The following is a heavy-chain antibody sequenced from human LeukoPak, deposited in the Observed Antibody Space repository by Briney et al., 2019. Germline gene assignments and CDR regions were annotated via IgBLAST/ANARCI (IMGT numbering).Heavy chain of an antibody. V-gene: IGHV4-4*07. CDR1: GGSINSY. Sequence: SETLSLTCTVSGGSINSYWSWIRQPAGKGLEWIGRISGSGTITYNPALQSRLSISIDTSKNQFSLKLSSVTAADTAVYYCARYPMVVAATGALYYYMDVWGKGTTVTVSS. J-gene: IGHJ6*03. CDR3: ARYPMVVAATGALYYYMDV. D-gene: IGHD2-15*01. CDR2: ISGSGTI.